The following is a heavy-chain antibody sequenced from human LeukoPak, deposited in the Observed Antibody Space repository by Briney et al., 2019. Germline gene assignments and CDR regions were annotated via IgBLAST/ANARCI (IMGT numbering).Heavy chain of an antibody. CDR1: GVSISSSY. Sequence: SETLSLTCSVSGVSISSSYWSWIRQPPGKGLEWIGYISYRGTTKYNPSLKSRVTISVDTSKDQVSLNLSSVTAADTAVYYCARDPGSCSGGSCSFYWYFDLWGRGTLVTVSS. CDR2: ISYRGTT. V-gene: IGHV4-59*01. CDR3: ARDPGSCSGGSCSFYWYFDL. D-gene: IGHD2-15*01. J-gene: IGHJ2*01.